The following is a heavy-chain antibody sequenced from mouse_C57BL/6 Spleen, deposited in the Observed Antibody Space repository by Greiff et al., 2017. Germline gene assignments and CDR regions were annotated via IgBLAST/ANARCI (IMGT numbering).Heavy chain of an antibody. D-gene: IGHD1-3*01. CDR3: TRELLAAFYFDY. CDR2: INPNNGGT. Sequence: EVQLQQSGPELVKPGASVKISCKASGYTFTDYYMNWVKQSHGKSLEWIGDINPNNGGTSYNQKFKGKATLTVDKSSSTAYMELRSLTSEDSAVYYCTRELLAAFYFDYWGQGTTLTVS. CDR1: GYTFTDYY. J-gene: IGHJ2*01. V-gene: IGHV1-26*01.